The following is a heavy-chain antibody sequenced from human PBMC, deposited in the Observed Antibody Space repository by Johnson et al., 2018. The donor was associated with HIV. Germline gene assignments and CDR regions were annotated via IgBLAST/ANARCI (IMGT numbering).Heavy chain of an antibody. CDR3: ARAGPYCSGGSCYSPDAFDI. CDR1: GFTFDDYA. CDR2: ISWNSGSI. D-gene: IGHD2-15*01. J-gene: IGHJ3*02. Sequence: VQLVESGGGLVQPGRSLRLSCAASGFTFDDYAMHWVRQAPGKGLEWVSGISWNSGSIGYADSVKGRFTISRDNAKNSLYLQMNSLRAEDTALYYCARAGPYCSGGSCYSPDAFDIWGQGTMVTVSS. V-gene: IGHV3-9*01.